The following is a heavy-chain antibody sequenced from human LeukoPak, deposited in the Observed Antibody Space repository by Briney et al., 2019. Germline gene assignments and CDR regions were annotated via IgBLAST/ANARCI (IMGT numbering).Heavy chain of an antibody. CDR2: ISAYNGNT. D-gene: IGHD3-10*01. V-gene: IGHV1-18*01. CDR3: ARDFGWKGGVIIPWDYYGMDV. Sequence: ASVKVSCKASGYTFTSYGIGWVRQAPGQGLEWMGWISAYNGNTNYAQKLQGRVTMTTDTSTSTAYMELRSLRSDDTAVYYCARDFGWKGGVIIPWDYYGMDVWGQGTTVTVSS. J-gene: IGHJ6*02. CDR1: GYTFTSYG.